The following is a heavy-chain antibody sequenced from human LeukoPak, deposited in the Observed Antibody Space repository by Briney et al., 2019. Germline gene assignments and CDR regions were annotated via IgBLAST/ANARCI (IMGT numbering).Heavy chain of an antibody. V-gene: IGHV4-4*07. CDR1: GGSISTYY. D-gene: IGHD6-19*01. Sequence: SETLSLTCTVSGGSISTYYWSWIRQPAGKGLEWIGRIYTSGSTNYNPFLKTRVTMSVDTSKNQFSLKLSSVTAADTAVYYCARVSSGWYQDWYFDLWGRGTLVTVSS. J-gene: IGHJ2*01. CDR3: ARVSSGWYQDWYFDL. CDR2: IYTSGST.